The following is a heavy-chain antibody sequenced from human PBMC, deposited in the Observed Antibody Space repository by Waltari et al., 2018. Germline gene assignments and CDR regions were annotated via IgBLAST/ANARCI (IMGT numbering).Heavy chain of an antibody. J-gene: IGHJ6*02. Sequence: EVQLVQSGAEVKQPGESLKISCKGSGYSFPCYWIVWVRQMPGKGREWMGIIYPGDSDTRYSTSVKGQVTISADKSISTAYLQWSSLKASDTAMDDCARGECLEWLDRSDYYYGMDVWGQGTTVTVSS. D-gene: IGHD3-3*01. CDR1: GYSFPCYW. CDR2: IYPGDSDT. V-gene: IGHV5-51*01. CDR3: ARGECLEWLDRSDYYYGMDV.